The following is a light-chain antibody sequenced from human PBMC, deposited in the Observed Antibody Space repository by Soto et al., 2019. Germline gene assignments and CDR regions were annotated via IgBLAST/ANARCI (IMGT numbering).Light chain of an antibody. CDR1: QSVASN. CDR2: GAS. J-gene: IGKJ2*01. V-gene: IGKV3-15*01. Sequence: EIVMTQSPASLSVSPGDGATLSCRASQSVASNVAWYQQKPHQGPRLLIHGASTRAAGVPARFSGSGSATDFTLTISSLQSEDFAVYYCQQYHNWPPQYTFGQGTKLQIK. CDR3: QQYHNWPPQYT.